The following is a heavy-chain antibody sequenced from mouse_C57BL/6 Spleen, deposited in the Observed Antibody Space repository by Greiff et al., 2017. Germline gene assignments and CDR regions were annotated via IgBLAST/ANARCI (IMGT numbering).Heavy chain of an antibody. Sequence: EVKLMESGEGLVKPGGSLKLSCAASGFTFSSYAMSWVRQTPEKRLEWVAYISSGGDYIYYADTVKGRFTISRDNARNTLYLQMSSLKSEDTAMYYCTRKVYDGYYDAMDYWGQGTSVTVSS. J-gene: IGHJ4*01. CDR2: ISSGGDYI. V-gene: IGHV5-9-1*02. CDR1: GFTFSSYA. D-gene: IGHD2-3*01. CDR3: TRKVYDGYYDAMDY.